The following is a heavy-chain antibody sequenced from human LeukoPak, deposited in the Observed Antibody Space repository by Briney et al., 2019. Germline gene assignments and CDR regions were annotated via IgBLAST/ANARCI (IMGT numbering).Heavy chain of an antibody. Sequence: SETLSLNCPVSGGSISSSWWSWIRQPPGKGLEWIGYICYSGTTNYNPSLKSRVTISVDTSKNQFSLKLNSVTAADTAMYYCATSESGPINHWGQGALVTVSS. CDR1: GGSISSSW. J-gene: IGHJ5*02. CDR3: ATSESGPINH. D-gene: IGHD1-14*01. CDR2: ICYSGTT. V-gene: IGHV4-59*01.